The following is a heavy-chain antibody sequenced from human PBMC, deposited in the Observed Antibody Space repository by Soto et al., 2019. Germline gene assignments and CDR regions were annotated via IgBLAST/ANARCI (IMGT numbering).Heavy chain of an antibody. J-gene: IGHJ2*01. D-gene: IGHD4-17*01. CDR2: TSYDGSTK. Sequence: QVQLVESGGGVVQPGRSLRLSCAASGFTFSRYTMHWVRQAPGKGLEWVAVTSYDGSTKYYADSVKGRFTISRDNNNNTLFLQVNSLRAEDTAVYYCAKDGGFDYGFWYFDLWGRDTLVTVSS. CDR3: AKDGGFDYGFWYFDL. CDR1: GFTFSRYT. V-gene: IGHV3-30-3*01.